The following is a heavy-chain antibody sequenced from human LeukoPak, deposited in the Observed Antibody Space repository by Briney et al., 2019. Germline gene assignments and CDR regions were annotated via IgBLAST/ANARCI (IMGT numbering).Heavy chain of an antibody. CDR2: IRSKTHTYAT. D-gene: IGHD3-22*01. V-gene: IGHV3-73*01. CDR3: TRHGGRDYYDSSEDAFDI. Sequence: PGGSLRLSCAASAFTFSGSAMHWVRQASGKGLEWVGRIRSKTHTYATAYAVSVKGRFTISRDDSKNTEYLQMNSLKTEDTAVYYCTRHGGRDYYDSSEDAFDIWGQGTMVIVSS. J-gene: IGHJ3*02. CDR1: AFTFSGSA.